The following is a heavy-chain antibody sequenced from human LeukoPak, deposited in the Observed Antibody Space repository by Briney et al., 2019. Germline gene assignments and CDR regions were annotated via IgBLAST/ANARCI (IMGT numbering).Heavy chain of an antibody. Sequence: GRSLRLSCAASGFTFSSYAMHWVRQAPGKGLEGVAVISYDGSNKYYADSVKGRFTISGDNSKNTLYLQMNSLRAEDTAVYYCARAPSAAAGPNWFDPWGQGTLVTVSS. J-gene: IGHJ5*02. D-gene: IGHD6-13*01. CDR1: GFTFSSYA. CDR2: ISYDGSNK. CDR3: ARAPSAAAGPNWFDP. V-gene: IGHV3-30*04.